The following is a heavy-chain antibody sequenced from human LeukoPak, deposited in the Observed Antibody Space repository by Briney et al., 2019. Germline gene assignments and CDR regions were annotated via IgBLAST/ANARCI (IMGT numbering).Heavy chain of an antibody. D-gene: IGHD6-6*01. J-gene: IGHJ4*02. V-gene: IGHV1-46*01. Sequence: GAPVKVSCKASGYTFTSYYVHWVRQAPGQGLEWVGIINPSGGSRTYAQKFQGRVTMTRDTSTSTVYMELSSLRSEDTAVYYCARGVTLTTRPEIWAGDYWGQGTLVTVPS. CDR2: INPSGGSR. CDR1: GYTFTSYY. CDR3: ARGVTLTTRPEIWAGDY.